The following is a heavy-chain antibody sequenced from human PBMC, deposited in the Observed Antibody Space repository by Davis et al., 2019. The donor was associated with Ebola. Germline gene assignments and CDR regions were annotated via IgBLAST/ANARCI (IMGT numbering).Heavy chain of an antibody. V-gene: IGHV1-8*02. J-gene: IGHJ4*02. D-gene: IGHD5-18*01. CDR3: ARGGYSYGYGLDY. CDR2: ISAYNGNT. CDR1: GYTFTGYY. Sequence: ASVQVSCKASGYTFTGYYMHWVRQAPGQGLEWMGWISAYNGNTNYAQKFQGRVTMTRNNSINTAYMEVNGLTSEDTAVYYCARGGYSYGYGLDYWGQGSLVTVSS.